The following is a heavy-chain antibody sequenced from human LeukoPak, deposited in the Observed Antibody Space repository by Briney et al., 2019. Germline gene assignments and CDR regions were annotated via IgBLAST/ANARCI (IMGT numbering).Heavy chain of an antibody. CDR2: FIPLLGTT. D-gene: IGHD3-9*01. J-gene: IGHJ5*02. CDR1: GGTFSRYG. Sequence: ASVKVSCKASGGTFSRYGVSWLRQAPGQGPEWLGRFIPLLGTTSYSQKFQGRVTITADESTTAAYMQLIGLTSDDTAVYYCARDGDNDILTGYFNAWGQGTLVTVSS. V-gene: IGHV1-69*11. CDR3: ARDGDNDILTGYFNA.